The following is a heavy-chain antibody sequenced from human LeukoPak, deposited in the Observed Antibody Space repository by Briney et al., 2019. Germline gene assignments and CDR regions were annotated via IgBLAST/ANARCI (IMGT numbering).Heavy chain of an antibody. D-gene: IGHD5-24*01. CDR3: ARGGGGYNLFDY. J-gene: IGHJ4*02. Sequence: PSETLSLTCTVSGGSISSGSYYWSWIRQPAGKGLEWIGRIYTSGSTNYNPSLKSRVTISVDTSKNQFSLKLSSVTAADTAVYYCARGGGGYNLFDYWGQGTLVTVSS. CDR1: GGSISSGSYY. CDR2: IYTSGST. V-gene: IGHV4-61*02.